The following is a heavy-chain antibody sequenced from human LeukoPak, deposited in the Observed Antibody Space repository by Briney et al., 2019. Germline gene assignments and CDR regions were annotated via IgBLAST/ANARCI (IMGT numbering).Heavy chain of an antibody. V-gene: IGHV4-59*12. J-gene: IGHJ4*02. CDR1: GGSISSYY. D-gene: IGHD5-18*01. CDR3: ARDIGYSYPFDY. Sequence: SETLSLTCTVSGGSISSYYWSWIRQPPGKGLEWIGYIYYSGSTNYNPSLKSRVTMSVDTSKNQFSLKLSSVTAADTAVYYCARDIGYSYPFDYWGQGTLVTVSS. CDR2: IYYSGST.